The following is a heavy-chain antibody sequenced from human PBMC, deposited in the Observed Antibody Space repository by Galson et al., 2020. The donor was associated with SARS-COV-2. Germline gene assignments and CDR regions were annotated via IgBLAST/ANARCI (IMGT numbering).Heavy chain of an antibody. Sequence: GGSLRLSCAGSGFTFSRYSMNWVRQAPGKGLEWLTYINSRSSPIMYADSVKGRFTVSRDNARNSLYLQINSLRPEDTAVYYCARDCDGTCWFDYWGQGTLVTVSS. V-gene: IGHV3-48*01. J-gene: IGHJ4*02. CDR1: GFTFSRYS. CDR3: ARDCDGTCWFDY. CDR2: INSRSSPI. D-gene: IGHD2-15*01.